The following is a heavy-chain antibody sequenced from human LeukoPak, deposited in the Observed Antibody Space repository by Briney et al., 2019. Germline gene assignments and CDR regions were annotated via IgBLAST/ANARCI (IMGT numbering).Heavy chain of an antibody. CDR2: IIPILGIA. CDR3: ARVVDAATVTNDAFDI. CDR1: GGTFSSYA. Sequence: SVKVSCKASGGTFSSYAISWVRQAPGQGLEWMGRIIPILGIANYAQKFQGRVTITADKSTSTAYMELSSLRSEDTAVYYCARVVDAATVTNDAFDIWGQGTMVTVSS. J-gene: IGHJ3*02. V-gene: IGHV1-69*04. D-gene: IGHD4-17*01.